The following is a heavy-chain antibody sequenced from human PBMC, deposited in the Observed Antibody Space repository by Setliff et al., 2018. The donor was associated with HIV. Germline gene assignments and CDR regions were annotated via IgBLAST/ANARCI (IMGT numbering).Heavy chain of an antibody. J-gene: IGHJ6*03. CDR3: AGEARTSYRSSSGYYYYYMDV. V-gene: IGHV4-4*07. Sequence: TLSLTCTVSGGSISSYYWSWIRQPAGKGLEWIGRIYTSGSTNYNPSLKSRVTMSVDTSKNQFSLKLSSVTAADTAVYYCAGEARTSYRSSSGYYYYYMDVWGKGTTVTVSS. CDR1: GGSISSYY. CDR2: IYTSGST. D-gene: IGHD6-6*01.